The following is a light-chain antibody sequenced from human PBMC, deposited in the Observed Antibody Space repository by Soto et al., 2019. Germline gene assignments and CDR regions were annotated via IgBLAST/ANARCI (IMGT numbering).Light chain of an antibody. V-gene: IGLV2-8*01. CDR3: SSYAASNNLGV. CDR2: VVS. CDR1: SSDVGGYNY. Sequence: QSVLTQPPSASGSPGQSVTISCIGTSSDVGGYNYVSWYQQHPGKAPKLMIYVVSKRPSGVPDRFSGSTSGNTASLTVSGLQAEDEADYYCSSYAASNNLGVFGGGTKLTVL. J-gene: IGLJ2*01.